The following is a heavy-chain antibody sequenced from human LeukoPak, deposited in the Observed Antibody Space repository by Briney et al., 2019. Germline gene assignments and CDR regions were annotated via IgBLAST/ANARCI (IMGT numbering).Heavy chain of an antibody. D-gene: IGHD3-22*01. V-gene: IGHV3-21*01. J-gene: IGHJ3*02. Sequence: GGSLRLSCAASGFTFSSYSMNWVRQAPGKGLEWVSSISSSSSSYIYYADSMKGRFTISRDNAKNSLYPQMNSLRAEDTAVYYCARIGFRTYYYDSSGYYYGFGAFDIWGQGTMVTVSS. CDR2: ISSSSSSYI. CDR1: GFTFSSYS. CDR3: ARIGFRTYYYDSSGYYYGFGAFDI.